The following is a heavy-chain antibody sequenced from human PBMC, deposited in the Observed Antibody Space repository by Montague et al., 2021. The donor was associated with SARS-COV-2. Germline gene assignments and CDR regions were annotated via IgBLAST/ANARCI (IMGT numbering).Heavy chain of an antibody. D-gene: IGHD3-3*01. CDR3: ARGRSGFFNPLDY. Sequence: SETLSLTCAVSDDSITSSTYYWAWIRQPPGKGLEWIGSFYYTGSTYYNPSLKSRVTMSVDTSKKHFLNLNSVTAADTAVYYCARGRSGFFNPLDYWGQGTLVTVSS. J-gene: IGHJ4*02. V-gene: IGHV4-39*02. CDR1: DDSITSSTYY. CDR2: FYYTGST.